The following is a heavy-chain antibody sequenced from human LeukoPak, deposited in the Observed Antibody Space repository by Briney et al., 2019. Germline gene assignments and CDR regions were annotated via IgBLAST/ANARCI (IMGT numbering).Heavy chain of an antibody. CDR2: ISTYNGNT. Sequence: ASVKVSCKASGYSFTNYDINWVRQAPGQGLEWMGWISTYNGNTNYAQNLQGRVTMTTDTSTSTAYMELRSLRSDDTAVYYCARDPHYDFWSGYYGGNWFDPWGQGTLVTVSS. V-gene: IGHV1-18*01. D-gene: IGHD3-3*01. CDR1: GYSFTNYD. CDR3: ARDPHYDFWSGYYGGNWFDP. J-gene: IGHJ5*02.